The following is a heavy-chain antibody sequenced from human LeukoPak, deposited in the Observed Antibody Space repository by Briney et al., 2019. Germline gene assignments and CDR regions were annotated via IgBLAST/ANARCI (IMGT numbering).Heavy chain of an antibody. CDR3: ARDWNRYAY. D-gene: IGHD1-1*01. V-gene: IGHV4-39*07. J-gene: IGHJ4*02. CDR1: GASISSTSYY. Sequence: SETLSLTCTVSGASISSTSYYWGWIRQPPGKGLEWIGSTYYRGTTYYNPSLKGRVTISVDTSKNQFSLQLSSVTAADTAVYYCARDWNRYAYWGQGTLVTVSS. CDR2: TYYRGTT.